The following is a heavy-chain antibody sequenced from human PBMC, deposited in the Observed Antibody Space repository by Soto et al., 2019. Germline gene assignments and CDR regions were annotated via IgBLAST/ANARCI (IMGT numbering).Heavy chain of an antibody. J-gene: IGHJ5*02. Sequence: QLQLQESGSGLVKPSQTLSLTCAVSGGSISSGAYSWSWIRQAPGKGREWIGYIYHSGTTYYNPSLKSRVTIPVDRSKNQFSLKLSSVTAADTAVYYCARRTVHYYDSSGYTNWFDPWGQGTLVTVSS. CDR3: ARRTVHYYDSSGYTNWFDP. V-gene: IGHV4-30-2*01. D-gene: IGHD3-22*01. CDR1: GGSISSGAYS. CDR2: IYHSGTT.